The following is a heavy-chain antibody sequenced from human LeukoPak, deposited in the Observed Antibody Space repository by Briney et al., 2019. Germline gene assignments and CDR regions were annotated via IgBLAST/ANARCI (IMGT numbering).Heavy chain of an antibody. CDR3: AKVVGMTTDNNWFDP. J-gene: IGHJ5*02. CDR2: ISSDGTKK. CDR1: GFTFSSYG. Sequence: PGGSLRLSCAASGFTFSSYGMHWVRQAPGKGLEWVAVISSDGTKKYYADSVKGRFTISRDNSKNTLYLQMNSLRAEDTAVYYCAKVVGMTTDNNWFDPWGQGTLVTVSS. D-gene: IGHD4-11*01. V-gene: IGHV3-30*18.